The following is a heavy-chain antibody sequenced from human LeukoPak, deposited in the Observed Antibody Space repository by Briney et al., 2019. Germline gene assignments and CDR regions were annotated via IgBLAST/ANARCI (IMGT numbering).Heavy chain of an antibody. CDR1: GGSISSYY. Sequence: PSETLSLTCTVSGGSISSYYWSWIRQPPGKGLEWIGYIYYSGSTNYNPSLKSRVTISVDTSKNQFPLKLSSVTAADTAVYYCARERGDGYNRVDAFDIWGQGTMVTVSS. CDR2: IYYSGST. D-gene: IGHD5-24*01. J-gene: IGHJ3*02. CDR3: ARERGDGYNRVDAFDI. V-gene: IGHV4-59*01.